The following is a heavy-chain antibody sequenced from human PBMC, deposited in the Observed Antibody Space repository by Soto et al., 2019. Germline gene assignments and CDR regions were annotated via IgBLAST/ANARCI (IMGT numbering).Heavy chain of an antibody. V-gene: IGHV1-69*08. CDR1: GGTFSSHT. CDR2: IIPILGIA. J-gene: IGHJ6*02. CDR3: ARDGDYYASGSDSGMDV. Sequence: QVQLVQSGAEVKKPGSSVKVSCKASGGTFSSHTLSWVRQAPGQGLEWMGRIIPILGIAYYPQKFQGRVTITADTSTSTAYMELNSLKSADTAVYYCARDGDYYASGSDSGMDVWGQGTTVTVSS. D-gene: IGHD3-10*01.